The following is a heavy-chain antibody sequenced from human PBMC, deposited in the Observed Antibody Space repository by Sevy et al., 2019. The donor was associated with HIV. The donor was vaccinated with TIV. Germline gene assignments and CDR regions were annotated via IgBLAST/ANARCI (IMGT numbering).Heavy chain of an antibody. CDR1: GFTFSSYD. D-gene: IGHD6-19*01. V-gene: IGHV3-30*02. Sequence: GGSLRLSCAASGFTFSSYDMHWVRQAPGKGLEWVAFIRYDGSNKYYADSVKGRFTISRDNSMNTLYLQMNSLRAEDTAVYYCAKDLAVAGPYYFDYWGQGTLVTVSS. CDR3: AKDLAVAGPYYFDY. J-gene: IGHJ4*02. CDR2: IRYDGSNK.